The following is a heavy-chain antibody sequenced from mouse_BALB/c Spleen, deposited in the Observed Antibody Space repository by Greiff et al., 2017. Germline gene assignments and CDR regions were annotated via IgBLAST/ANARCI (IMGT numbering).Heavy chain of an antibody. CDR2: ISSGGSYT. J-gene: IGHJ2*01. CDR3: AREDGDY. Sequence: EVQLVESGGGLVKPGGSLKLSCAASGFTFSSYAMSWVRQTPEKRLEWVATISSGGSYTYYPDSVKGRFTISRDNAKNTLYLQMSSLRSEDTAMYYCAREDGDYGGQGTTLTVAS. CDR1: GFTFSSYA. V-gene: IGHV5-9-3*01. D-gene: IGHD2-3*01.